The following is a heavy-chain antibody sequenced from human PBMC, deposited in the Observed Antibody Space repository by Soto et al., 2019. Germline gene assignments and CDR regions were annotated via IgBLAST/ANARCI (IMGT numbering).Heavy chain of an antibody. Sequence: ASVKVSCKVSGYTLTELSMHWVRQAPGKGLEWMGGFDPEDGETIYAQKFQGRVTMTEDTSTDTAYMELSSLRSEDTAVYYCATGLADYRYYYDSSGYYNLDYWGQGPLVTVSS. V-gene: IGHV1-24*01. CDR1: GYTLTELS. CDR3: ATGLADYRYYYDSSGYYNLDY. CDR2: FDPEDGET. J-gene: IGHJ4*02. D-gene: IGHD3-22*01.